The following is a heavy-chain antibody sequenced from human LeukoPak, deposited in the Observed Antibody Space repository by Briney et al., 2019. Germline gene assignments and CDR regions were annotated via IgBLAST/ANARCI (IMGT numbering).Heavy chain of an antibody. CDR1: GFTFSSYS. V-gene: IGHV3-30*18. CDR3: AKDGSDYGEEADY. D-gene: IGHD4-17*01. J-gene: IGHJ4*02. CDR2: ISYDGSNK. Sequence: GGSLRLSCAASGFTFSSYSMNWVRQAPGKGLEWVAVISYDGSNKYYADSVKGRFTISRDNSKNTLYLQMNSLRAEDTAVYYCAKDGSDYGEEADYWGQGALVTVSS.